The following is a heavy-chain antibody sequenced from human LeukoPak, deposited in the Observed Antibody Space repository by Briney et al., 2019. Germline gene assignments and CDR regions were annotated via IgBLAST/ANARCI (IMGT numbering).Heavy chain of an antibody. D-gene: IGHD3-22*01. CDR2: INHSGST. J-gene: IGHJ4*02. CDR1: GGSFSGYY. Sequence: SETLSLTCAVYGGSFSGYYWSWIRQPPGKGLEWIGEINHSGSTNYNPSLKSRVTISVDTSKNQFSLKLSSVPAADTAVYYCARVPPPTGYDSSAYWGQGTLVTVSS. CDR3: ARVPPPTGYDSSAY. V-gene: IGHV4-34*01.